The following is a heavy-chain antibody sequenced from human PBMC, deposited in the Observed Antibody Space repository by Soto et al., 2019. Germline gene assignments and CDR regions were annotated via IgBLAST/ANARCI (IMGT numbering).Heavy chain of an antibody. CDR1: GFTFSSYG. V-gene: IGHV3-30*18. CDR3: AKDRGLYGVDY. Sequence: GGSLRLSCAASGFTFSSYGMHWVRQAPGKGLECVAVISYDGSNKYYADSVKGRFTISRDNSKNTLYLQMNSLRAEDTAVYYCAKDRGLYGVDYWGQGTLVTVS. J-gene: IGHJ4*02. CDR2: ISYDGSNK. D-gene: IGHD2-2*02.